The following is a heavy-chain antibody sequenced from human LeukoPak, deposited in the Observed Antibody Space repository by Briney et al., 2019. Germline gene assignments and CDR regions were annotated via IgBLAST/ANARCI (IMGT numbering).Heavy chain of an antibody. Sequence: PSETLSLTCTVSGGSISSYYWSWIRQPPGKGLEWIGYIYYSGSTNYNPSLKSRVTISVDTSKNQFSLKQSSVTAADTAVYYCARGPYSGSYEFDYWGQGTLVTVSS. J-gene: IGHJ4*02. V-gene: IGHV4-59*01. D-gene: IGHD1-26*01. CDR1: GGSISSYY. CDR2: IYYSGST. CDR3: ARGPYSGSYEFDY.